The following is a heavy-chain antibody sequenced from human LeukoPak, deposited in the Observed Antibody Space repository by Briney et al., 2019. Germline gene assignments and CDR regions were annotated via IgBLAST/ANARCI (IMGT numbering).Heavy chain of an antibody. CDR1: GFTFSSYA. CDR2: ISDSGTGT. J-gene: IGHJ4*02. CDR3: AKDSLRLRRTTVTTPY. Sequence: PGGSLRLSCAASGFTFSSYAMNWVRQAPGKGLEWVSSISDSGTGTYYADSVKGRFTISRDNSENTLYLQMSSLRAEDTAVYYCAKDSLRLRRTTVTTPYWGQGTLVTVSS. D-gene: IGHD4-17*01. V-gene: IGHV3-23*01.